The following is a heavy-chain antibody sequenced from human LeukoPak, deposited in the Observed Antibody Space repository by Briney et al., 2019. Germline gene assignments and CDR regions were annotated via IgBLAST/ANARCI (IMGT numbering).Heavy chain of an antibody. V-gene: IGHV2-5*02. CDR3: AHFFQDGDYGGGCWFDP. Sequence: SGPTLVKPTQTLTLTCTFSGFSLSTSGVGVGWIRQPPGKALEWLALIYWDDDKRYSPSLKSRLTITKDTSKNQVVLTMTNMDPVDTATYYCAHFFQDGDYGGGCWFDPWGQGTLVTVSS. CDR2: IYWDDDK. J-gene: IGHJ5*02. D-gene: IGHD4-17*01. CDR1: GFSLSTSGVG.